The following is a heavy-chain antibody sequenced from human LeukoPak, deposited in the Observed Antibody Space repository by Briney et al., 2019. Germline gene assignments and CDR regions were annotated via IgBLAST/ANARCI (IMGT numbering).Heavy chain of an antibody. CDR2: FDPEDGET. D-gene: IGHD3-9*01. CDR3: ARDTLTYYDILTGYYTSVYSRRFDP. CDR1: GYTLTELS. Sequence: ASVKVSCKVSGYTLTELSMHWVRQAPGKGLEWMGGFDPEDGETIYAQKFQGRVTMTTDTSTSTAYMELRSLRSDDTAVYYCARDTLTYYDILTGYYTSVYSRRFDPWGQGTLVTVSS. J-gene: IGHJ5*02. V-gene: IGHV1-24*01.